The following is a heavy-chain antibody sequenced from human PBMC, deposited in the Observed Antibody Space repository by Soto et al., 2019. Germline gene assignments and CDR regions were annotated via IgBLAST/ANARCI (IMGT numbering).Heavy chain of an antibody. V-gene: IGHV3-30-3*01. CDR2: ISYDGSNK. D-gene: IGHD5-18*01. CDR3: AREDTAMGDY. J-gene: IGHJ4*02. Sequence: QVQLVESGGGVVQPGRSLRLSCAASGFTFSSYAMHWVRQAPGKGLEWVAVISYDGSNKYYADSVKGRFTISRDNSKNTLYLQMNSLRAEDTAEYYCAREDTAMGDYWGQGTLVTVSS. CDR1: GFTFSSYA.